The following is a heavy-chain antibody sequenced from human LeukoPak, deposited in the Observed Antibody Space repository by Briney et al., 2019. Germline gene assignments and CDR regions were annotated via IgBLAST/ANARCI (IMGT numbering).Heavy chain of an antibody. CDR3: ARDPWGSGSNCDY. J-gene: IGHJ4*02. CDR1: GFTFTSYW. CDR2: INGDGSTT. D-gene: IGHD3-10*01. Sequence: GGSLRLSCAASGFTFTSYWMHWVRQAPGKGLVWVSHINGDGSTTTYADSVKGRFTISRDNSKNTLYLQMNSLSAEDTAVYYCARDPWGSGSNCDYWGQGTLVTVSS. V-gene: IGHV3-74*01.